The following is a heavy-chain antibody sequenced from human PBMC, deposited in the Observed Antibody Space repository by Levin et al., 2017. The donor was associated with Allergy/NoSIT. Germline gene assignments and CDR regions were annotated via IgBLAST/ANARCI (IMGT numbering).Heavy chain of an antibody. J-gene: IGHJ4*02. V-gene: IGHV3-23*01. CDR2: ISGSGGST. CDR1: GFTFSSYA. Sequence: GESLKISCAASGFTFSSYAMSWVRQAPGKGLEWVSAISGSGGSTYYADSVKGRFTISRDNSKNTLYLQMNSLRAEDTAVYYCAKDNRDDSSGYYSRVAGNFDYWGQGTLVTVSS. CDR3: AKDNRDDSSGYYSRVAGNFDY. D-gene: IGHD3-22*01.